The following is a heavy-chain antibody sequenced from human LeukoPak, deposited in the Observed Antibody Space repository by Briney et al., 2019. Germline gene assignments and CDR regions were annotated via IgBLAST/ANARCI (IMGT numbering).Heavy chain of an antibody. CDR2: INPNSGGT. V-gene: IGHV1-2*06. CDR1: GYTFTGYY. J-gene: IGHJ4*02. Sequence: ASVKVSCKASGYTFTGYYMHWVRQAPGQGLEWMGRINPNSGGTNYAQKFQGRVTMTRDTSIGTAYMELSRLRSDDTAVYYCARAPGYYDSSDDYWGQGTLVTVSS. D-gene: IGHD3-22*01. CDR3: ARAPGYYDSSDDY.